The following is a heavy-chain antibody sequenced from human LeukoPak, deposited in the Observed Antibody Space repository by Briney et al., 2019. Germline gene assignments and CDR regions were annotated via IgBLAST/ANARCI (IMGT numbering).Heavy chain of an antibody. CDR2: TSSSGSTI. Sequence: KTGGSLRLSCAASGFTFSDYYMSWIRQAPGKGLEWVSYTSSSGSTIYYADSVKGRFTISRDNAKNSLYLQMNSLRAGDTAVYYCARAIVGATSWFDPWGQGTLVTVSS. V-gene: IGHV3-11*04. D-gene: IGHD1-26*01. J-gene: IGHJ5*02. CDR1: GFTFSDYY. CDR3: ARAIVGATSWFDP.